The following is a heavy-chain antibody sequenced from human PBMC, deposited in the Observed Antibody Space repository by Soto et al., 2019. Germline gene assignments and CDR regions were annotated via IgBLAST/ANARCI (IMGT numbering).Heavy chain of an antibody. V-gene: IGHV3-30*18. CDR3: AKVVLWFGQSNYGMDV. D-gene: IGHD3-10*01. J-gene: IGHJ6*02. CDR1: RFTFSSYD. CDR2: ISYDGSNK. Sequence: QVQLVESGGGVVQPGRSLRLSCAASRFTFSSYDMHWVRQAPGMGLEWVAVISYDGSNKYYADSVKGRFTISRDNSKNTPYLQMNSLRAEDTAVYYCAKVVLWFGQSNYGMDVWGQGTTVTVSS.